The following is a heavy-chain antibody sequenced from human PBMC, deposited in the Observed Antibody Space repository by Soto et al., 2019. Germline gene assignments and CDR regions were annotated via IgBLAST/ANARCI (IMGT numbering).Heavy chain of an antibody. Sequence: SETLSLTCNVSSGSISRGPYYWSWVRQHPGGGLEWIGYIYYSGSAYYNPSLESRVNMSIDTSKSHFSLKLISVTAADTAVYYCARGTMSRGVTPFDIWGHGTMVTVSS. V-gene: IGHV4-30-4*08. J-gene: IGHJ3*02. D-gene: IGHD3-10*01. CDR1: SGSISRGPYY. CDR3: ARGTMSRGVTPFDI. CDR2: IYYSGSA.